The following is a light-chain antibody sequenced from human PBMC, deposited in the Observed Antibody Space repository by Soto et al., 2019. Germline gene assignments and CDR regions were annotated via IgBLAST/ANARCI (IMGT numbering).Light chain of an antibody. CDR3: QQYNNWPPGT. CDR1: RSVSSN. J-gene: IGKJ1*01. V-gene: IGKV3-15*01. Sequence: DILMTQSPATLSVPPGERATLSCRASRSVSSNLAWYQQKPGQAPRLLIYSASTRATGIPTRFSGSGSGTEFTLTISSLQSEDFAVYFCQQYNNWPPGTFGQGTRVEIK. CDR2: SAS.